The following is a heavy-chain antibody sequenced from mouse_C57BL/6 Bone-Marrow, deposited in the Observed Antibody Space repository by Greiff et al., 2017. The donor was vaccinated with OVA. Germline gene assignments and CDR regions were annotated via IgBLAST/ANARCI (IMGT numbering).Heavy chain of an antibody. CDR3: AREGIYYGSSPYWYFDV. V-gene: IGHV1-82*01. CDR1: GYAFSSSW. Sequence: QVQLQQSGPELVKPGASVKISCKASGYAFSSSWLNWVKQRPGKGLEWIGRIYPGDGDTNYNGKFKGKATLTADKSSSTAYMQLSSLTSEDSAVYFCAREGIYYGSSPYWYFDVWGTGTTVTVSS. CDR2: IYPGDGDT. D-gene: IGHD1-1*01. J-gene: IGHJ1*03.